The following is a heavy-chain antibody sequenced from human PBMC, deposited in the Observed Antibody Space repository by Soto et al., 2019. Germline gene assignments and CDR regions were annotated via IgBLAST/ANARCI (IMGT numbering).Heavy chain of an antibody. CDR1: GFTFSSYW. V-gene: IGHV3-7*01. CDR2: INQDGSEK. D-gene: IGHD6-13*01. Sequence: GGSLRLSCAASGFTFSSYWMSWVRQAPGKGLEWVSNINQDGSEKYYVDSVKGRFTISRDKAKNSLYLQMNSLRAEDTAVYYCPRVRGRRVAGTFSVYYGMHXWGQGTLVTVS. J-gene: IGHJ6*02. CDR3: PRVRGRRVAGTFSVYYGMHX.